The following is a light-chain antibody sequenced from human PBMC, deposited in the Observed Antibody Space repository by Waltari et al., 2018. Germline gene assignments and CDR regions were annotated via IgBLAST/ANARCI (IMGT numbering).Light chain of an antibody. CDR1: QSVDGN. Sequence: EIVMTQSPDIVSVSPGERITLSCRASQSVDGNLAWYQQKPGQAPRLLVHGVSIRASGIPARFSGSASGTEFTLTISGLQSEDCAVYHCHQYTNWPWTYGQGTKVEIK. V-gene: IGKV3D-15*01. CDR3: HQYTNWPWT. J-gene: IGKJ1*01. CDR2: GVS.